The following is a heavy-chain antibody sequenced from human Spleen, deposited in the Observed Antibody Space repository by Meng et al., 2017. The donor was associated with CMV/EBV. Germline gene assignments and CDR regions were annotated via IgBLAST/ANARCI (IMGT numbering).Heavy chain of an antibody. Sequence: GESLKISCAASGFTFSSYAMSWVRQAPGKGLEWVSAISGSGGSTYYADSVKGRFTISRDNSKNTLYLQMDSLRAEDTAVYYCARDYGAETGTGKWGQGTLVTVSS. CDR1: GFTFSSYA. CDR2: ISGSGGST. J-gene: IGHJ4*02. V-gene: IGHV3-23*01. D-gene: IGHD6-19*01. CDR3: ARDYGAETGTGK.